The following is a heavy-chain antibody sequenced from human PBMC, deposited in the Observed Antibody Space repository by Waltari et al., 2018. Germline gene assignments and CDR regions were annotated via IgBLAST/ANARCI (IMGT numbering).Heavy chain of an antibody. CDR3: ARDRGGGLYLDS. Sequence: QLQLQESGPGLVKPSGTLSLTCVVSGDSMISNYFWSRFRQSQGKGLEWIGQVKRGGGTNYSPSFASRGIMSLDTSINHFSLNMHSATAADTAVYYCARDRGGGLYLDSWGRGILVSVSP. V-gene: IGHV4-4*02. CDR2: VKRGGGT. CDR1: GDSMISNYF. J-gene: IGHJ4*02. D-gene: IGHD2-15*01.